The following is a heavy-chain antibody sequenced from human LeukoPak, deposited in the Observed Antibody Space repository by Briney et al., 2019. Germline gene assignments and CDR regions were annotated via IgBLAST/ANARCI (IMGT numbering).Heavy chain of an antibody. CDR2: INHSGST. Sequence: GSLRLSCVASGFNVSSTYMNWIRQPPGKGLEWIGEINHSGSTNYNPSLKSRVTISVDTSKNQFSLKLSSVTAADTAVYYCARSKIVVAGVNWFDPWGQGTLVTVSS. CDR3: ARSKIVVAGVNWFDP. V-gene: IGHV4-34*01. D-gene: IGHD3-22*01. CDR1: GFNVSSTY. J-gene: IGHJ5*02.